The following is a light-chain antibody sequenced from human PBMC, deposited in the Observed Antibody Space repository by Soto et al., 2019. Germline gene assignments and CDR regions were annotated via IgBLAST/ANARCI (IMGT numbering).Light chain of an antibody. Sequence: ALVQPASVSGSPGQSITISCTGTSSDVGGSNYVSWYQHHPHRAPKLLIYEVSYRPSGVSNRFSGSKSGNMASLTISGLQAEDEADYYCSSYTSSNTLEVFGSGTKVTVL. CDR3: SSYTSSNTLEV. V-gene: IGLV2-14*01. CDR2: EVS. J-gene: IGLJ1*01. CDR1: SSDVGGSNY.